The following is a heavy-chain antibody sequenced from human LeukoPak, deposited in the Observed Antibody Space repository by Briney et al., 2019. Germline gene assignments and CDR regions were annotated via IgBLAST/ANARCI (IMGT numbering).Heavy chain of an antibody. CDR3: AEGGSGSSSGDFDY. J-gene: IGHJ4*02. CDR2: ISGTGDST. CDR1: GFTFSSYA. D-gene: IGHD6-6*01. Sequence: GGPLRLSCAASGFTFSSYAMSWVRQVPGKGLEWVSAISGTGDSTYYADSVKGRFTISRDNSKKTLYLQMNSLAADDTAVYYCAEGGSGSSSGDFDYWGQGTLATVSS. V-gene: IGHV3-23*01.